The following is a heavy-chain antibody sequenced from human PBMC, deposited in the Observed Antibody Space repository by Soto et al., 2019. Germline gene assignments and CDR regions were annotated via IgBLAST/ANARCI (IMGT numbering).Heavy chain of an antibody. CDR1: GFTFSSYA. D-gene: IGHD2-21*01. CDR2: ISGSGGST. J-gene: IGHJ6*02. Sequence: GGSLRLSCAASGFTFSSYAMSWVRQAPGKGLEWVSAISGSGGSTYYADSVKGRFTISRDNSKNTLYLQMNSLRAEDTAVYYCAKVFAIPVVTPHYYYYYGMDVWGQGTTVTVSS. V-gene: IGHV3-23*01. CDR3: AKVFAIPVVTPHYYYYYGMDV.